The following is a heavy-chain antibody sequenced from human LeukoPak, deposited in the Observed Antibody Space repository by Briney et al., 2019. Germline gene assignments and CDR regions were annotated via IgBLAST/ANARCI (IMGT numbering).Heavy chain of an antibody. CDR2: IYSGGTT. Sequence: GGSLRLSCTASGFTVSNNYMNWVRQAPGKGLEWAALIYSGGTTNYADSVKGRFTISRDNSKNTLYLQMTNVRVEDTAVYYCARDPPGIAASVSGGWGQGTLVTVSS. V-gene: IGHV3-53*01. CDR3: ARDPPGIAASVSGG. D-gene: IGHD6-13*01. J-gene: IGHJ4*02. CDR1: GFTVSNNY.